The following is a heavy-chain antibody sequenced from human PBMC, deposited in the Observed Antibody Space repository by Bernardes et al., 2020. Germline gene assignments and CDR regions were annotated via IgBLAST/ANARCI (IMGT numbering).Heavy chain of an antibody. CDR1: GYSISSGYY. CDR3: ARVFKGTNRAFDI. J-gene: IGHJ3*02. CDR2: IYHNEYT. V-gene: IGHV4-38-2*01. Sequence: SETLSLTCAVSGYSISSGYYWGWIRQPPGKGLEWIGSIYHNEYTYYNPSLKSRVTISVDTSKNQFSLKLSSVTAADTAVYYCARVFKGTNRAFDIWGQGTMVTVSS.